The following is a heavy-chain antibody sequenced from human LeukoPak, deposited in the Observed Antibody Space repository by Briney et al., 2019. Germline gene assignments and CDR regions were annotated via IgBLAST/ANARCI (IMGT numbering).Heavy chain of an antibody. D-gene: IGHD2-2*01. Sequence: PGGSLRLSCAASGFTFSSYGMQWVRQAPGKGPEWVAFIRYDGSNKDYADSVKGRFTISRDNAKNSLYLQMNSLRAEDTAVYYCAFSSSSWHYDDAFDIWGQGTMVTVSS. V-gene: IGHV3-30*02. CDR3: AFSSSSWHYDDAFDI. CDR2: IRYDGSNK. J-gene: IGHJ3*02. CDR1: GFTFSSYG.